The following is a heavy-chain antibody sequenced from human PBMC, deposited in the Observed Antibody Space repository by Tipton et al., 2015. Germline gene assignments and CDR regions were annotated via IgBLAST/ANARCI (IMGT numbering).Heavy chain of an antibody. J-gene: IGHJ4*02. CDR3: ARLICSQSFGY. D-gene: IGHD3-10*02. CDR1: GGDFSNYA. CDR2: IIPFLGTA. Sequence: QSGAEVKKPGSWVKVSCKTSGGDFSNYAFSWVRQAPGQGLEWVGGIIPFLGTANYAQKFRGRVTITADESTTTAYMELTSLRSEDTAVYYFARLICSQSFGYWGQGTLVTVSS. V-gene: IGHV1-69*01.